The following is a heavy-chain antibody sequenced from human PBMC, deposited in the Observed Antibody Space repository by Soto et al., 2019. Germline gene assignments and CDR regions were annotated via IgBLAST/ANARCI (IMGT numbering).Heavy chain of an antibody. CDR3: ARAVVTKYDY. D-gene: IGHD2-15*01. J-gene: IGHJ4*01. CDR1: GGSISSGGYS. V-gene: IGHV4-30-2*01. Sequence: SQTLSLTCAVSGGSISSGGYSWSWIRQPPGKGLEWIGYIYHSGSTYYNPSLKSRVTISVDRSKNQFSLKLSSVTAADTAVYYCARAVVTKYDYWRHGTLVTVSS. CDR2: IYHSGST.